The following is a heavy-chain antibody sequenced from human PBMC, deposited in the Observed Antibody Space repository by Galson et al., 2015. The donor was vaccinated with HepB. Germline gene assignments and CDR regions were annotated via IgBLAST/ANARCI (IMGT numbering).Heavy chain of an antibody. CDR1: GFTFSNAW. V-gene: IGHV3-15*01. CDR3: TTDDYGDYTTEYYFDY. Sequence: SLRLSCAASGFTFSNAWMSWVRQAPGKGLEWVGRIKSKTDGGTTDYAAPVKGRFTISRDDSKNTLYLQMNSLKTEDTAVYYCTTDDYGDYTTEYYFDYWGQGTLVTVSS. D-gene: IGHD4-17*01. J-gene: IGHJ4*02. CDR2: IKSKTDGGTT.